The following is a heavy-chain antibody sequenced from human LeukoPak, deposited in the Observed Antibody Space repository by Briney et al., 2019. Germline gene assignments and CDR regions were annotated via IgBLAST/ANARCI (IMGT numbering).Heavy chain of an antibody. D-gene: IGHD6-19*01. CDR3: ARDPSNTSGWKTWFDT. CDR1: GYTFNKYG. CDR2: ISCYNGDT. V-gene: IGHV1-18*03. J-gene: IGHJ5*02. Sequence: ASVKVSCKASGYTFNKYGISWVRQAPGQGLEWMGWISCYNGDTHYAQKLQGRVTLSTDTPTTTVYMELRSLRSDDMTVYYCARDPSNTSGWKTWFDTWGQGTPVTVSS.